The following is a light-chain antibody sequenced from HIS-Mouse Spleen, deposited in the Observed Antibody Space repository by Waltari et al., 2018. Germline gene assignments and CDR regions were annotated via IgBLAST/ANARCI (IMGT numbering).Light chain of an antibody. CDR2: DDS. J-gene: IGLJ2*01. Sequence: SYVLTQPPSVSVAPGKTARITCGGNNIGSKSVHWYQQKPGQAPVLVVYDDSDRPPRIPERFSGSNSGNTATLTISRVEAGDEADYYCQVWDSSSDHVVFGGGTKLTVL. CDR3: QVWDSSSDHVV. V-gene: IGLV3-21*03. CDR1: NIGSKS.